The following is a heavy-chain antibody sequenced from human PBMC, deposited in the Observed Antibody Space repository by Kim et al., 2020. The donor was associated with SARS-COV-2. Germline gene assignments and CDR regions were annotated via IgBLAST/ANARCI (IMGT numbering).Heavy chain of an antibody. Sequence: SETLSLTCTVSGGSISSYYWSWIRQLPWKGLEWIGYIYYSGSTNYNPPPKSRVTIPVDTSKNQFSLYLSSVSAADSSVYYCASPWLDCSGGSCYYL. CDR3: ASPWLDCSGGSCYYL. J-gene: IGHJ6*03. CDR1: GGSISSYY. CDR2: IYYSGST. D-gene: IGHD2-15*01. V-gene: IGHV4-59*01.